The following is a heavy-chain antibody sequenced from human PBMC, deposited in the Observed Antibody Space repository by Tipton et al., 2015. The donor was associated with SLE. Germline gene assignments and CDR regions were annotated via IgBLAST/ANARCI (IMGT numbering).Heavy chain of an antibody. J-gene: IGHJ4*02. CDR2: IFYSGRT. D-gene: IGHD3-3*01. V-gene: IGHV4-59*11. Sequence: TLSLTCTVSGDSIRRHFWSWIRQPPGKGLEWIGNIFYSGRTDYNPSLKSRVTMSLDTSENQFSLKLSSVTAADTAVYYCAKVSGTGFFDYWGQGTLVTVSS. CDR1: GDSIRRHF. CDR3: AKVSGTGFFDY.